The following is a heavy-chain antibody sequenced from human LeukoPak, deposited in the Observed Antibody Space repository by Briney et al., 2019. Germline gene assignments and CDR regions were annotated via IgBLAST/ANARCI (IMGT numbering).Heavy chain of an antibody. CDR3: AKDPGYSSPEYFDY. CDR1: GFTFSSYS. Sequence: GGSLRLSCAASGFTFSSYSMNWVRQAPGKGLEWVSYISRSSSSIYYADSVKGRFTISRDNAKNSLYLQMNSLRAEDTAVYYCAKDPGYSSPEYFDYWGQGTLVTASS. J-gene: IGHJ4*02. V-gene: IGHV3-48*01. D-gene: IGHD6-13*01. CDR2: ISRSSSSI.